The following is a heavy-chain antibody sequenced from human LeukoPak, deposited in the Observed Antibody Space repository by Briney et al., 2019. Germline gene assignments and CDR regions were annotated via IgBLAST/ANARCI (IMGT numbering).Heavy chain of an antibody. V-gene: IGHV1-69*13. CDR1: GYTFTSYG. CDR2: IIPIFGTA. Sequence: SVKVSCKASGYTFTSYGISWVRQAPRQGLEWMGGIIPIFGTANYAQKFQGRVTITADESTSTAYMELSSLRSEDTAVYYCARHGLPTGYYTLYYFDYWGQGTLVTVSS. D-gene: IGHD3/OR15-3a*01. J-gene: IGHJ4*02. CDR3: ARHGLPTGYYTLYYFDY.